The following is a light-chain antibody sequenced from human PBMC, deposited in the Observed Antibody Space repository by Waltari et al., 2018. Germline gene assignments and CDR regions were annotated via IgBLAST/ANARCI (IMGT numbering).Light chain of an antibody. CDR1: SSNLGAGYH. CDR3: QSYDSSLSVV. J-gene: IGLJ2*01. V-gene: IGLV1-40*01. CDR2: GNR. Sequence: QSVLTQPPSGSAAPGQRVTISGTGSSSNLGAGYHGHLYQQLPGPAPKLLIYGNRNRPSGVPDRFSGSKSGTSASLAITGLQAEDEADYYCQSYDSSLSVVFGGGTKLTVL.